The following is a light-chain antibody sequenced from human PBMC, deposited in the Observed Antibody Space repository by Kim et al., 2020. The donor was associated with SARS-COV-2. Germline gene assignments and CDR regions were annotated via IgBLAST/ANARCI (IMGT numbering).Light chain of an antibody. CDR3: QQGNTFPWT. Sequence: DIQMTQSPSSVSASVGDRVTITCRASQDIRAWLGWYQQKPGKAPNLLIYETSTLERGVPSRFSGSGSGTEFTLTISSLQPEDVANYFCQQGNTFPWTFGQGTKVDIK. CDR1: QDIRAW. V-gene: IGKV1-12*01. CDR2: ETS. J-gene: IGKJ1*01.